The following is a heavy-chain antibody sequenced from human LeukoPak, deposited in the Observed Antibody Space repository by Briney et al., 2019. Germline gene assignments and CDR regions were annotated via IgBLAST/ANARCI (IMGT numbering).Heavy chain of an antibody. J-gene: IGHJ4*02. CDR1: GFTFDDYA. Sequence: GGSLRLSCAASGFTFDDYAMHWVRQAPGKGLEWVSGISWNSGSIGYADSVKGRFTISSDNAKNSLYLQMNSLRAEDTALYYCAKDSIVGATTGVYYFDYWGQGTLVTVSS. CDR3: AKDSIVGATTGVYYFDY. V-gene: IGHV3-9*01. CDR2: ISWNSGSI. D-gene: IGHD1-26*01.